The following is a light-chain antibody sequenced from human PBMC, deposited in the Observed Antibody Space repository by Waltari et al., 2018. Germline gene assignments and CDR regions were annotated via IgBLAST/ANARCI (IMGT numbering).Light chain of an antibody. CDR1: SSEFGDYNL. CDR3: CSYAGSGTLDVV. J-gene: IGLJ2*01. Sequence: QSALTQPASVSGSPGQSIPISCTVASSEFGDYNLVSWYQQHPGKAPKVMIYEVTKRPSGVSDRFSGSRSGNTASLTISGLQPEDEADYYCCSYAGSGTLDVVFGGGTKLTVL. V-gene: IGLV2-23*02. CDR2: EVT.